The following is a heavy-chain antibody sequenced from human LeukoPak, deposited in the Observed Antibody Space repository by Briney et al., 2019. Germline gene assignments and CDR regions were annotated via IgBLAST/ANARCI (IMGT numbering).Heavy chain of an antibody. D-gene: IGHD1-1*01. V-gene: IGHV4-34*01. Sequence: PSETLSLTCAVYGGSISGYYWSWIRQPPGKGLEWIAEINHSGTTDYNPSLKSRVTISVDTSKNQFSLKLSSVTAADTAIYYCARYNYISIHDVFDIWGQGTMVTVSS. CDR1: GGSISGYY. CDR3: ARYNYISIHDVFDI. J-gene: IGHJ3*02. CDR2: INHSGTT.